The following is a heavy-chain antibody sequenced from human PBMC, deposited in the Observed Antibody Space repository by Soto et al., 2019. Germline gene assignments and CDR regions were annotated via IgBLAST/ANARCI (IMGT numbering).Heavy chain of an antibody. D-gene: IGHD3-22*01. CDR2: ISSSSSTI. CDR1: GFTFSSYS. CDR3: ARETPYYYDSSVPPDY. Sequence: EVQLVESGGGLVQPGGSLRLSCAASGFTFSSYSMNWVRQAPGKGLEWVSYISSSSSTIYYADSVKGRFTISRDNAKNSLYLQMNSLRDEDTAVYYCARETPYYYDSSVPPDYWGQGTLVTVSS. J-gene: IGHJ4*02. V-gene: IGHV3-48*02.